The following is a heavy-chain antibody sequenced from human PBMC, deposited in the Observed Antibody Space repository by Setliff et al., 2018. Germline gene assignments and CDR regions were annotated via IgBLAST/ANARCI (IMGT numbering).Heavy chain of an antibody. D-gene: IGHD2-15*01. J-gene: IGHJ4*02. Sequence: PSETLSLTCTVSGGSTTSSSYYWGWVRQPPGKGLEWIGTIFWSGTTYYNPSLNSRGTISVDTSRDQFSLRLSSVTAADTAKYYCARILGYCSGGSCYVPYWGQGTLVTVSS. V-gene: IGHV4-39*07. CDR2: IFWSGTT. CDR3: ARILGYCSGGSCYVPY. CDR1: GGSTTSSSYY.